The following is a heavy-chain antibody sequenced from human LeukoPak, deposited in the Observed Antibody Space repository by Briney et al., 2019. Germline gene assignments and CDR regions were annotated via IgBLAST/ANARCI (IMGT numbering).Heavy chain of an antibody. CDR3: AGSEYSYGYVYAY. V-gene: IGHV3-21*01. CDR2: ISSSSSCI. Sequence: GGSLRLSCAASGITFSSYSMNWVRQAPGKGLEWVSSISSSSSCIYYADSVKGRFTISRDNAKNSLYLQMNSLRAEDTAVYYCAGSEYSYGYVYAYWGQGTLVTVSS. CDR1: GITFSSYS. J-gene: IGHJ4*02. D-gene: IGHD5-18*01.